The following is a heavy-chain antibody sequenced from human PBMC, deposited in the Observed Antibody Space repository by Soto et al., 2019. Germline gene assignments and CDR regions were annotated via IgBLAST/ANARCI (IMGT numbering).Heavy chain of an antibody. V-gene: IGHV4-59*01. J-gene: IGHJ4*02. CDR2: IYYSGST. CDR3: AREGNSYDSSGKYYFDY. Sequence: PSETLSLTCTVSGGSISSYYWSWIRQPPGKGLEWIGYIYYSGSTNYNPSLKSRVTISVDTSKNQFSLKLSSVTAADTAVYYCAREGNSYDSSGKYYFDYWGQGTLVTVSS. CDR1: GGSISSYY. D-gene: IGHD3-22*01.